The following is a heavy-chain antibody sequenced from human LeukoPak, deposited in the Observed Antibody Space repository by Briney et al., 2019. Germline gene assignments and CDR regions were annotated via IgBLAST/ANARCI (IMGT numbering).Heavy chain of an antibody. Sequence: GGSLRLSCAASGFTFKNYGMLWVRQAPGKGLEWVAFIRYDGSNKYYADSVKGRFTISRDNSKNTLYLHINSLRPEDTALYYCVKDNPLDYWGQGTLVIVSS. CDR3: VKDNPLDY. J-gene: IGHJ4*02. V-gene: IGHV3-30*02. D-gene: IGHD1-14*01. CDR1: GFTFKNYG. CDR2: IRYDGSNK.